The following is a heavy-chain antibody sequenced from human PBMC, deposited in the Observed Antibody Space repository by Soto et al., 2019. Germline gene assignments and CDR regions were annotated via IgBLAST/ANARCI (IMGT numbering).Heavy chain of an antibody. CDR2: IYYSGAT. V-gene: IGHV4-39*01. CDR1: GGSISSTSYY. D-gene: IGHD3-22*01. Sequence: SETLSLTCAVSGGSISSTSYYWAWIRQPPGKGLEWVGTIYYSGATYYNPSLKSRLTISVDTSKNQFSLRLSSVTAADTAMYYCARYYDTSNRPYFHHWGQGTRVTVSS. J-gene: IGHJ1*01. CDR3: ARYYDTSNRPYFHH.